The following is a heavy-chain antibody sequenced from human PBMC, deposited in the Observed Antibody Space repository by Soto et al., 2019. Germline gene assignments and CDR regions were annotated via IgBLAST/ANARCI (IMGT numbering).Heavy chain of an antibody. D-gene: IGHD3-3*01. CDR2: IYYSGST. CDR3: ARLPVHYDFWSGAVSFYYYMDV. J-gene: IGHJ6*03. CDR1: GGSISSSSYY. V-gene: IGHV4-39*07. Sequence: SETLSLTCTVSGGSISSSSYYWGWIRQPPGKGLEWIGSIYYSGSTNYNPSLKSQVTISVDTSKNQFSLKLSSVTAADTAVYYCARLPVHYDFWSGAVSFYYYMDVWGKGTTVTVSS.